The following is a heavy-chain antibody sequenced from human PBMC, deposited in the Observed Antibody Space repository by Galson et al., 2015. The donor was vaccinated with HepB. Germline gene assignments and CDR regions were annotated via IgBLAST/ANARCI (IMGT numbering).Heavy chain of an antibody. V-gene: IGHV3-30*04. CDR1: GFTFSSYA. CDR3: AREVGQQLGIFDY. CDR2: ISYDGSNK. J-gene: IGHJ4*02. Sequence: SLRLSCAASGFTFSSYAMHWVRQAPGKGLEWVAVISYDGSNKYYADSVKGRFTISRDNSKNTLYLQMNSLRAEDTAVYYCAREVGQQLGIFDYWGQGTLVTVSS. D-gene: IGHD6-13*01.